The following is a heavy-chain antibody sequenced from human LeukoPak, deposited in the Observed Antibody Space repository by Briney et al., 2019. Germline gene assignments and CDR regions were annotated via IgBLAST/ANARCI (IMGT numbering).Heavy chain of an antibody. CDR2: ISSDGSST. J-gene: IGHJ4*02. V-gene: IGHV3-74*03. D-gene: IGHD6-6*01. CDR1: GVTLSPYW. CDR3: ARSLSGYSSSLGY. Sequence: GGSLRLSCAASGVTLSPYWMHWVRQVPGKGLVWVSRISSDGSSTTYADFVKGRFIISRDNAKNTLYLQMNSLRADDTAVYYCARSLSGYSSSLGYWGQGTLVTVSS.